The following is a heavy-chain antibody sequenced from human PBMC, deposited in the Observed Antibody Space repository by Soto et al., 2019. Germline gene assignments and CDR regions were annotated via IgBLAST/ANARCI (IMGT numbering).Heavy chain of an antibody. CDR1: GFSLSTSGVG. D-gene: IGHD7-27*01. CDR3: ARTSVNWGSRGLFDY. CDR2: LYWDDDK. Sequence: QITLKESGPTLVKPTQTLTLTCTFSGFSLSTSGVGVGWIRQPPGKALEWLAFLYWDDDKRYSPSLKSRLTITKDTSKKQVLLTLTNMDPVDTATYYCARTSVNWGSRGLFDYWGQGTLVTVAS. V-gene: IGHV2-5*02. J-gene: IGHJ4*02.